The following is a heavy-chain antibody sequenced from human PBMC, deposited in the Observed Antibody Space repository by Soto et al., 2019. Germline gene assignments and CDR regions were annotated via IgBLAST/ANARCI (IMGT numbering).Heavy chain of an antibody. CDR1: GDSVSSNSAA. D-gene: IGHD3-3*01. CDR2: TYYRSKWYN. V-gene: IGHV6-1*01. CDR3: AREYDFWSGYYYYYYGRDV. J-gene: IGHJ6*02. Sequence: SQTLSLTCAISGDSVSSNSAAWNWIRQSPSRGLEWLGRTYYRSKWYNDYAVSVKSRITINPDTSKNQFSLQLNSVTPEDTAVYYCAREYDFWSGYYYYYYGRDVWGQGTRVTVSS.